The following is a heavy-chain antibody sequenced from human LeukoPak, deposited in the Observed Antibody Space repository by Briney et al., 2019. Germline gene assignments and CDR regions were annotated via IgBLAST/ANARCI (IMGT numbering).Heavy chain of an antibody. V-gene: IGHV4-34*01. J-gene: IGHJ4*02. CDR2: INHSGST. CDR3: ARGTGYSYGFDY. CDR1: GGSFSGYY. Sequence: SETLSLTCAVYGGSFSGYYWSWIRQPPGKGLEWIGEINHSGSTNYNPSLKSRVTISVDTSKNQFSLKLSSVTAADTAVYYCARGTGYSYGFDYWGQGTLVTVSS. D-gene: IGHD5-18*01.